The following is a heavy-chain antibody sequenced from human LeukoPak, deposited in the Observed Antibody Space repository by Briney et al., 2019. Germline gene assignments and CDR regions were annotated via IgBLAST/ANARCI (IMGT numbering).Heavy chain of an antibody. CDR2: ISGSGGTT. CDR1: EFTFYSYG. CDR3: TGDSDY. V-gene: IGHV3-23*01. J-gene: IGHJ4*02. Sequence: GGSLRLSCAASEFTFYSYGMSWVRQAPGKGLEWVSSISGSGGTTYYTDSVKGRFTISRDNSKNTLYLQMNSLRADDTAVYYCTGDSDYWGQGTLVTVSS.